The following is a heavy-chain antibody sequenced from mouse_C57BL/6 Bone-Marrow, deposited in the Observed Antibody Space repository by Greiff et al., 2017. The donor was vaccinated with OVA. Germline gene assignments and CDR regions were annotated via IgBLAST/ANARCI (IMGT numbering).Heavy chain of an antibody. D-gene: IGHD2-3*01. CDR1: GFSLTSYG. J-gene: IGHJ3*01. V-gene: IGHV2-5*01. Sequence: VKLVESGPGLVQPSQSLSITCTVSGFSLTSYGVHWVRQSPGKGLEWLGVIWRGGSTDYNAAFMSRLSITKDNSKSQVFFKMNSLQADDTAIYYCAKKGGDGYYVWFAYWGQGTLVTVSA. CDR2: IWRGGST. CDR3: AKKGGDGYYVWFAY.